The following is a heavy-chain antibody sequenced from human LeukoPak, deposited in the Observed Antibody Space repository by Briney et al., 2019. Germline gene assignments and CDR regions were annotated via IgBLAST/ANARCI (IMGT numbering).Heavy chain of an antibody. CDR3: ARAHLSSASTDYMDV. CDR2: ISYGGSNE. V-gene: IGHV3-30*03. D-gene: IGHD6-6*01. J-gene: IGHJ6*03. CDR1: GFIFSSFG. Sequence: GGSLRLSCAASGFIFSSFGMHWVRQAPGKGLEWVAIISYGGSNEYYAESVKGRFTISRDKSKNTLYLQMNSVRVEDTAVYYCARAHLSSASTDYMDVWGKGTTVTVSS.